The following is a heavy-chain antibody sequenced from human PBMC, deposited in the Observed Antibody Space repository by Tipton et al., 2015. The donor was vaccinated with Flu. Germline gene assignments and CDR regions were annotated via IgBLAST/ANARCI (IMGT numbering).Heavy chain of an antibody. CDR3: AGLVKGAVGY. J-gene: IGHJ4*02. D-gene: IGHD1-26*01. V-gene: IGHV3-48*03. CDR1: GLSFDSYE. CDR2: ISGSGRNV. Sequence: SLRLSCTVSGLSFDSYEMSWVRQAPGKGLEWLSYISGSGRNVKDADSVKGRFTISRDNTKNSVFLQMNSLRAEDTAVYYCAGLVKGAVGYWGQGSLVTVSS.